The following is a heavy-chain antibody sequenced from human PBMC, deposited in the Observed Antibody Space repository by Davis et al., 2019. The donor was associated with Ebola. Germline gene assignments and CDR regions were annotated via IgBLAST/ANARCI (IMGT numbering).Heavy chain of an antibody. Sequence: SVKVSCKASGGTFGRFAISWVRQAPGQGLEWMGGIIPILGKANYPQKFQGRVTLTADESSGIAYMELSGLRSEDTAVFYCASGTGPYYYDDNYFYYGQAFDIWGQGTTVTVSS. D-gene: IGHD3-22*01. CDR3: ASGTGPYYYDDNYFYYGQAFDI. V-gene: IGHV1-69*10. CDR2: IIPILGKA. J-gene: IGHJ3*02. CDR1: GGTFGRFA.